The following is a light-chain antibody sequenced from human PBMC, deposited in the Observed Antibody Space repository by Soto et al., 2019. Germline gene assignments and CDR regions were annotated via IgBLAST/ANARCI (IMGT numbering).Light chain of an antibody. Sequence: DIHMTQSPSSLSASVGHIVTITCRASQSISSYLNWYQQKQGKAPKLLIYAASSLQSGVPSRLSGSGSGTDFTLTISSLQPEDFATYYCQQSYSTLWTFGHGTKVDIK. CDR3: QQSYSTLWT. CDR2: AAS. J-gene: IGKJ1*01. CDR1: QSISSY. V-gene: IGKV1-39*01.